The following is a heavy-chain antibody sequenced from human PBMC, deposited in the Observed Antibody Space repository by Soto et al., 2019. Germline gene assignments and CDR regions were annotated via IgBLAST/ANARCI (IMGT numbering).Heavy chain of an antibody. CDR3: ARDIFQASMVRGGGWFDP. CDR1: GSTFSSYS. J-gene: IGHJ5*02. V-gene: IGHV3-21*01. Sequence: EVQLVESGGGLVKPGGSLRLSCAASGSTFSSYSMNWVRQAPGKGLEWVAPISSSSSNIYYEDSVKGRFTISRDNAKNSLYLQMNSLRAEDTAVYYCARDIFQASMVRGGGWFDPWGQGTLVTVSS. D-gene: IGHD3-10*01. CDR2: ISSSSSNI.